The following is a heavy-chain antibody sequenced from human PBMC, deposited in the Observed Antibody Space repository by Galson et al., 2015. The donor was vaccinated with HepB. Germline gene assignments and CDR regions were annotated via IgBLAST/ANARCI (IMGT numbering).Heavy chain of an antibody. CDR2: ISAYNGNT. D-gene: IGHD1-7*01. Sequence: SVKVSCKASGYTFTSYGISWVRQAPGQGLEWMGWISAYNGNTNYAQKLQGRVTITRDTSASTAYMELSSLRSEDTAVYYCARGSRGGTTYYYYYYMDVWGKGTTVTVSS. V-gene: IGHV1-18*01. J-gene: IGHJ6*03. CDR3: ARGSRGGTTYYYYYYMDV. CDR1: GYTFTSYG.